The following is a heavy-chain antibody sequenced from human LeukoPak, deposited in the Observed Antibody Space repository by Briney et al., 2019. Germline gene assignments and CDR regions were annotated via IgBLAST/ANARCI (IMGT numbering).Heavy chain of an antibody. D-gene: IGHD2-2*01. CDR2: IYYSGST. J-gene: IGHJ6*03. V-gene: IGHV4-59*11. CDR1: GGSISSHY. Sequence: SETLSLTCTVSGGSISSHYWSWIRQPPGKGLEWIGYIYYSGSTNYNPPLKSRVTISVDTSKNQFSLKLSSVTAADTAVYYCARIVPALSTYYYYYYMDVWGKGTTVTVSS. CDR3: ARIVPALSTYYYYYYMDV.